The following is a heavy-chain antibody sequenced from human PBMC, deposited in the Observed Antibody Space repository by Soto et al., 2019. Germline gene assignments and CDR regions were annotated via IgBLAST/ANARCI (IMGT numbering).Heavy chain of an antibody. V-gene: IGHV3-21*01. CDR1: GFTFSSYS. CDR2: ISSSSSYI. Sequence: GGSLRLSCAAYGFTFSSYSMNWVRQAPGKGLEWVSSISSSSSYIYYAGSVKGRFTISRDNAKNSLYLQMNSLRAEDTAVYYCARDLNPGQLDYWGQGTLVTVSS. J-gene: IGHJ4*02. CDR3: ARDLNPGQLDY.